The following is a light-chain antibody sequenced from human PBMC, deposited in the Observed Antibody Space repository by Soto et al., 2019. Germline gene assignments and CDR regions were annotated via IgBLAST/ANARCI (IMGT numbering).Light chain of an antibody. CDR1: QSISDT. V-gene: IGKV3-15*01. J-gene: IGKJ1*01. CDR3: QQRSNWPPWT. Sequence: EIVMTHSPATLSVSPGGRATLSFRASQSISDTLAWYQQKPGQAPRLLIYGASTRAPGFPARFSGSGSGTDFTLTISSLQSEDFAVYYCQQRSNWPPWTFGQGTKVDIK. CDR2: GAS.